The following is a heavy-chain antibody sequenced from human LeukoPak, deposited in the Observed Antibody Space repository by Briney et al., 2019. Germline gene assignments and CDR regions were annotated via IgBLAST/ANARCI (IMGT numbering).Heavy chain of an antibody. V-gene: IGHV1-2*02. D-gene: IGHD5-24*01. J-gene: IGHJ4*02. CDR2: INPNSGVT. Sequence: ASVKVSCKASGYTFSCYYVHWVRQAPGQGLEWMGWINPNSGVTSYAQKFQGRVAVTRDTSISTAYMELSRLTSDDTAVYYFARAVAATIFFNYWGQGTLVTVSS. CDR3: ARAVAATIFFNY. CDR1: GYTFSCYY.